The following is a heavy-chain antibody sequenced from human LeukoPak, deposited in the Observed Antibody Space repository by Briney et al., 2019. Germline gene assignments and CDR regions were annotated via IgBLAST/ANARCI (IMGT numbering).Heavy chain of an antibody. V-gene: IGHV3-53*01. CDR3: ARLWFGGVYYYYYMDV. Sequence: GGSLRLSCASSGFTVSSNYMSWVRQATGQGLDWVSVIYSGGSTCYADSVKGRFTISRDNSKNTLYLQMNSLRAEDTAVYYCARLWFGGVYYYYYMDVWGKGTTVTVSS. CDR2: IYSGGST. D-gene: IGHD3-10*01. J-gene: IGHJ6*03. CDR1: GFTVSSNY.